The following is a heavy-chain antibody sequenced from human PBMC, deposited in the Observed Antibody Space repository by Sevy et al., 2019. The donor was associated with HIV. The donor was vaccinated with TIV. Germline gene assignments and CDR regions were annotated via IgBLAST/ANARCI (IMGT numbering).Heavy chain of an antibody. Sequence: SETLSLTCTVSGGSFSSGNYYWSWIRQPAGKGLEWIGRIYNSGSTNYNPSLKSRVTISVDTSKNQFSLRLSSVTAADTAVYYSARVDRAYYDGSAFDFWGQGTLVTVSS. CDR3: ARVDRAYYDGSAFDF. D-gene: IGHD3-22*01. V-gene: IGHV4-61*02. CDR2: IYNSGST. CDR1: GGSFSSGNYY. J-gene: IGHJ4*02.